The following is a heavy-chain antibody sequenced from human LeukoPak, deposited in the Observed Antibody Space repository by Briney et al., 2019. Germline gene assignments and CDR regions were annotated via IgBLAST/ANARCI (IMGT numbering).Heavy chain of an antibody. CDR3: ARWIQLWRTFDY. CDR2: INPNSGGT. V-gene: IGHV1-2*02. J-gene: IGHJ4*02. D-gene: IGHD5-18*01. CDR1: GYTFTVYY. Sequence: ASVKVSCKASGYTFTVYYMYWLRQAPGQGLGWMGWINPNSGGTYYAQKFQGRVTMTRDTSISTAYMELSRLTSDDTAVYYCARWIQLWRTFDYWGQGTLVTVSS.